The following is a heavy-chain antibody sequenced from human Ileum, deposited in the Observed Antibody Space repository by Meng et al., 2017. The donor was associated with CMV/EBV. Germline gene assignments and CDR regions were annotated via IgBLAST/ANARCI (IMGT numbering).Heavy chain of an antibody. V-gene: IGHV3-15*01. J-gene: IGHJ6*02. CDR2: IKTKSDGGTT. D-gene: IGHD1-1*01. CDR1: GFTFRDAW. Sequence: GESLKISCATSGFTFRDAWMSWVRQAPGKGLEWVGRIKTKSDGGTTDYAAPVEGRFTISRDDSKNTLYLQMNSLKTEDTAVYFCARDGFVARPTGTHLYYYFGMDVWGQGTTVTVSS. CDR3: ARDGFVARPTGTHLYYYFGMDV.